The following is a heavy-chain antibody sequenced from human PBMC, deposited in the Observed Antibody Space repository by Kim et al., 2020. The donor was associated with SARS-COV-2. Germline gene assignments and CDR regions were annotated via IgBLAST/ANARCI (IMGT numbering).Heavy chain of an antibody. J-gene: IGHJ3*02. CDR1: GFTFSSYG. V-gene: IGHV3-33*01. CDR2: IWYDGSNK. CDR3: ARDAAEDLGFDI. Sequence: GGSLRLSCAASGFTFSSYGMHWVRQAPGKGLEWVAVIWYDGSNKYYADSVKGRFTISRDNSKNTLYLQMNSLRAEDTAVYYCARDAAEDLGFDIWGQGTMVTVSS.